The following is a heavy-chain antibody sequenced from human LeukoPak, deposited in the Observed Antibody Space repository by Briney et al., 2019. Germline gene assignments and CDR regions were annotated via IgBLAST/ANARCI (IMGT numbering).Heavy chain of an antibody. V-gene: IGHV4-39*02. CDR2: IYYSGST. J-gene: IGHJ4*02. Sequence: SETLSLTCTVSGGSISSSSYYWGWIRQPPGEGLEWIGSIYYSGSTYYNPSLKSRVTISVDTSKNQFSLKLSSVTAADTAVYYCARDGGSYHGLDYWGQGTLVTVSS. CDR3: ARDGGSYHGLDY. D-gene: IGHD1-26*01. CDR1: GGSISSSSYY.